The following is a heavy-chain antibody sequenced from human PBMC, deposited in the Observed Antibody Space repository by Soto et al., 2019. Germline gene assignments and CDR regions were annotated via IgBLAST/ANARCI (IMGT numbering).Heavy chain of an antibody. D-gene: IGHD6-13*01. CDR2: ISGSGGST. Sequence: PGGSLRLSCAASGFTFSSYAMSWVRQAPGKGLEWVSAISGSGGSTYYADSVTGRFTISRDTSKNTLYLQMTSLRAEDTAVYYCATNPRIAAAGTGGPTYYYYYMDVWGKGTTVTVSS. CDR3: ATNPRIAAAGTGGPTYYYYYMDV. J-gene: IGHJ6*03. CDR1: GFTFSSYA. V-gene: IGHV3-23*01.